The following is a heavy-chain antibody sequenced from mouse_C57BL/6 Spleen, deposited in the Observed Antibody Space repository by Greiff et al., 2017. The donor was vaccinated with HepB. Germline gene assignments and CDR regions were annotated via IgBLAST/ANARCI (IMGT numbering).Heavy chain of an antibody. V-gene: IGHV5-6*01. Sequence: EVQLVESGGDLVKPGGSLKLSCAASGFTFSSYGMSWVRQTPDKRLEWVATISSGGSYTYYPDSVKGRFTISRDNAKNTMYLQMSSLKSEDTAMYYCARPKKLNYFDYWGQGTTLTVSS. CDR3: ARPKKLNYFDY. J-gene: IGHJ2*01. CDR2: ISSGGSYT. D-gene: IGHD1-3*01. CDR1: GFTFSSYG.